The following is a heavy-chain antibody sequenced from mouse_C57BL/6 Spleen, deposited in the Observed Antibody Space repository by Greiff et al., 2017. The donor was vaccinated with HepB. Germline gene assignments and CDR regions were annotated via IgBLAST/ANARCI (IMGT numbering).Heavy chain of an antibody. Sequence: QVHVKQSGAELARPGASVKLSCKASGYTFTSYGISWVKQRTGQGLEWIGEIYPRSGNTYYNEKFKGKATLTADKSSSTAYMELRSLTSEDSAVYFCARGRLQRGNAMDYWGQGTSVTVSS. V-gene: IGHV1-81*01. D-gene: IGHD2-2*01. CDR3: ARGRLQRGNAMDY. J-gene: IGHJ4*01. CDR2: IYPRSGNT. CDR1: GYTFTSYG.